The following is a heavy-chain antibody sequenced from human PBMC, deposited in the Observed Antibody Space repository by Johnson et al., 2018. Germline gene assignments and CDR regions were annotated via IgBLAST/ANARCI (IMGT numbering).Heavy chain of an antibody. D-gene: IGHD3-9*01. CDR2: IRSKANSYAT. V-gene: IGHV3-73*02. Sequence: VQLQESGGGLVQPGGSLKLSCAASGFTFSGSAMHWVRQASGKGLEWVGRIRSKANSYATAYAASVNGRFTISRDDSKNTAYLQMNSLRAEDTAVYYCAKDGRLLRYFDWAFIFQHWGQGTLVTVSS. CDR3: AKDGRLLRYFDWAFIFQH. J-gene: IGHJ1*01. CDR1: GFTFSGSA.